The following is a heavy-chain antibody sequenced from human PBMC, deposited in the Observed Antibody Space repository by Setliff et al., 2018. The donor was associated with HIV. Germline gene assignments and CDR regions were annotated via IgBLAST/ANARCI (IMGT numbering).Heavy chain of an antibody. D-gene: IGHD5-18*01. Sequence: GGSLRLSCAASGFTFTGNWMTWVRQAPGKGLEWVANIKQDGTDKYYVDSVRGRFTISRDNARNSLFLQMSSLRVEDTAVYYCARDQWGYSYGYYYYYYMDVWGKGTTVTVSS. V-gene: IGHV3-7*03. CDR3: ARDQWGYSYGYYYYYYMDV. CDR2: IKQDGTDK. J-gene: IGHJ6*03. CDR1: GFTFTGNW.